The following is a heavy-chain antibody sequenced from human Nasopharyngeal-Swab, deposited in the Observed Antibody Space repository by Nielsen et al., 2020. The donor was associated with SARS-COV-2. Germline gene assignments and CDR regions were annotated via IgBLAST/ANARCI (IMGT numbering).Heavy chain of an antibody. CDR1: GFTFRSYG. V-gene: IGHV3-30*03. CDR3: ARGLNFPLGYCSSTSCSIYMDV. J-gene: IGHJ6*03. Sequence: GESLKISCAASGFTFRSYGMHWVRQAPGKGLEWVAVISYDGSNKYYADSVKGRFTISRDNSKNTLYLQMNSLRAEDTAVYYCARGLNFPLGYCSSTSCSIYMDVWGKGTTVTVSS. D-gene: IGHD2-2*01. CDR2: ISYDGSNK.